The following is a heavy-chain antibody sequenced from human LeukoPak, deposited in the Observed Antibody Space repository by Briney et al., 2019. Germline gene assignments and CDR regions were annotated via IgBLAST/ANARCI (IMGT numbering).Heavy chain of an antibody. D-gene: IGHD6-13*01. Sequence: PSETLSLTCTVSGGSISSYYWSWIRQPAGKGLEWIGRIYTSGSTNYDPSLKSRVTMSVDTSKNQFSLKLSSVTAADTAVYYCARAPGIAAAGDFDYWGQGTLVTVSS. J-gene: IGHJ4*02. V-gene: IGHV4-4*07. CDR2: IYTSGST. CDR1: GGSISSYY. CDR3: ARAPGIAAAGDFDY.